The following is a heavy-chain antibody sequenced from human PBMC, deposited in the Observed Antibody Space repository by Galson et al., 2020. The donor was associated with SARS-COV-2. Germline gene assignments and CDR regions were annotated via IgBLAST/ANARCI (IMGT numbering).Heavy chain of an antibody. Sequence: QLGESLKISCAASGFTFSSYGMHWVRQAPGKGLEWVAVISYDGSNKYYADSVKGRFTISRDNSKNTLYLQMNSLRAEDTAVYYCAKLARGYYDSSGYPTTIFDYWCQGTLVTVSS. V-gene: IGHV3-30*18. CDR3: AKLARGYYDSSGYPTTIFDY. CDR2: ISYDGSNK. J-gene: IGHJ4*02. D-gene: IGHD3-22*01. CDR1: GFTFSSYG.